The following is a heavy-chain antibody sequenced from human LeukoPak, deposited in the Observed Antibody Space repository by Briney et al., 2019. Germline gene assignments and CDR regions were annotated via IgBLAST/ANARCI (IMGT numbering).Heavy chain of an antibody. V-gene: IGHV1-2*02. CDR1: GYTFTGYY. D-gene: IGHD3-10*02. J-gene: IGHJ4*02. Sequence: ASVKVSCKASGYTFTGYYMHWVRQAPGQGLEWMGWINPNSGGTNYAQKFQGRVTMTRDTFISTAYMELSSLRSEDTAVYYCGTGMFREPLNDYWGPGTLVTVSS. CDR2: INPNSGGT. CDR3: GTGMFREPLNDY.